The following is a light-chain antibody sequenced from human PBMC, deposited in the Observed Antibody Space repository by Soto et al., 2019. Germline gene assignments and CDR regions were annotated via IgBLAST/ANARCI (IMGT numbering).Light chain of an antibody. Sequence: EIVLTQSPGILSLSPGERATLSCRASEDVYINSLAWYQQKPGQPPRLLIYGAATRASAVPDRFSGSGSGADFALTITRLEPEDFAVYYCQQSYIIPRTFGQGTKVEIK. CDR1: EDVYINS. CDR2: GAA. V-gene: IGKV3-20*01. CDR3: QQSYIIPRT. J-gene: IGKJ1*01.